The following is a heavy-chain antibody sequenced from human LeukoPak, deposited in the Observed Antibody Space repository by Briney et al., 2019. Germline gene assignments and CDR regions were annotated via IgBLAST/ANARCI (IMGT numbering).Heavy chain of an antibody. CDR1: GGTFSSYA. CDR3: ARESGAMIVVVIPNWFDP. V-gene: IGHV1-69*13. J-gene: IGHJ5*02. D-gene: IGHD3-22*01. CDR2: IIPIFGTA. Sequence: SVKVSCKASGGTFSSYAISWVRQAPGQGLEWMGGIIPIFGTANYAQKFQGRVTITADESTSTAYMELSSLRSEDTAVYYCARESGAMIVVVIPNWFDPWGQGTLVTVSS.